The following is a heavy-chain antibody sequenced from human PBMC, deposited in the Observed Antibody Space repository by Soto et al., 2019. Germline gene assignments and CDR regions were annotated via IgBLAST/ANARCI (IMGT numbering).Heavy chain of an antibody. CDR1: GGSISSGGFS. CDR2: IYYSGST. D-gene: IGHD3-22*01. Sequence: SETLSPTCAVSGGSISSGGFSCSWIRQSPGKGLECIGYIYYSGSTYYNPSLKSRVAISVDKSKNEFSLRLSSVTAADTAVYYCARATFIRKGYYDATDYYYFDYWGQGTLVTVSS. CDR3: ARATFIRKGYYDATDYYYFDY. V-gene: IGHV4-30-2*06. J-gene: IGHJ4*02.